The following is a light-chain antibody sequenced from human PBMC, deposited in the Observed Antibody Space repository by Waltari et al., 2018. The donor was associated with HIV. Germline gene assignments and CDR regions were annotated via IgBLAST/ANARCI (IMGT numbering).Light chain of an antibody. J-gene: IGKJ4*01. V-gene: IGKV4-1*01. CDR3: QQYFLTPFT. Sequence: DIVMTQSPDSLAVSLGERATINCTSSQSVLASSANQHYLAWYQQRPGQPPTLHIYLASSRESGVPDRFSGSGSGTDFALTISSLQAEDVAVYYCQQYFLTPFTFGGGTKVEIK. CDR2: LAS. CDR1: QSVLASSANQHY.